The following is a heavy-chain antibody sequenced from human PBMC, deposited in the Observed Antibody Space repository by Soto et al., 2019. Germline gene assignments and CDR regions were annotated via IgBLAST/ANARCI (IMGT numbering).Heavy chain of an antibody. CDR3: ARDSKDDSSGYYAGFDY. D-gene: IGHD3-22*01. V-gene: IGHV3-33*01. CDR2: IYYDGSNK. J-gene: IGHJ4*02. CDR1: GFTFSSYG. Sequence: QVQLVESGGGVVQPGRSLRLSCAVSGFTFSSYGMNWVRQAPGKGLEWVAAIYYDGSNKYYADSVRGRFTISRDNFKNTLYLHMNSLRAEDTAVYYCARDSKDDSSGYYAGFDYWGQGTLLTVSS.